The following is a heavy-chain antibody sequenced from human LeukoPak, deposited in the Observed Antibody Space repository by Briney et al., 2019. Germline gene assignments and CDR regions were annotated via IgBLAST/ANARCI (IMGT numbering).Heavy chain of an antibody. CDR2: ISRDGGSE. D-gene: IGHD6-19*01. CDR1: GFTIGNHG. V-gene: IGHV3-30*18. CDR3: AKDWGSSDWYNWFDP. Sequence: GGSLRLSCVVSGFTIGNHGMHWVRQAPGKGLEWVAMISRDGGSEHYGDSVKGRLTISRDNSKNTLYLQMNSLRVEDTAVYYCAKDWGSSDWYNWFDPWGQGTLVTVSS. J-gene: IGHJ5*02.